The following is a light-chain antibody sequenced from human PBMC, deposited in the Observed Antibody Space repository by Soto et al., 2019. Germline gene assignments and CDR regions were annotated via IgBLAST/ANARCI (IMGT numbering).Light chain of an antibody. CDR2: DAS. V-gene: IGKV3-11*01. CDR3: QQRSNWPGT. J-gene: IGKJ1*01. Sequence: EIVLTQSPATLSLSPGERATLSCRASQSVSSYLAWYQQKPGQAPRLLIYDASNRATGIPARFSGSGSGTDFTLTISSLETEDFTVDYCQQRSNWPGTFGKGTQVEIK. CDR1: QSVSSY.